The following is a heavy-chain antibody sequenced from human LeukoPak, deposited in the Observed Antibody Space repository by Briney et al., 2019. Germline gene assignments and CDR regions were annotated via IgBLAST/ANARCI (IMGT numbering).Heavy chain of an antibody. D-gene: IGHD2-15*01. J-gene: IGHJ4*02. CDR3: AKDLQIVVVVAAFHY. V-gene: IGHV3-23*01. CDR1: GFTFSSYA. CDR2: ISGSGGST. Sequence: TGGSRGLSCAASGFTFSSYAMSWVRKAPGKGLDWVSAISGSGGSTYYADSVKGRFTISRDNSKNTLYLQMNSLRAEDTAVYYCAKDLQIVVVVAAFHYWGQGTLVTVSS.